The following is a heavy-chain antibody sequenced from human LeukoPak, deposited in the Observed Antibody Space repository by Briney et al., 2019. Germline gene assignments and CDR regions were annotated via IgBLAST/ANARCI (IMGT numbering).Heavy chain of an antibody. J-gene: IGHJ3*02. D-gene: IGHD2-2*01. V-gene: IGHV3-23*01. CDR1: GFTFSSYA. CDR2: ISGSGGGT. CDR3: AKTDGDYCSSTSCYVSAFDI. Sequence: PGGSLRLSCAASGFTFSSYAMSWVRQAPGKGLEWVSAISGSGGGTYYADSVKGRFTISRDNSKNTLYLQMNSLRAEDTAVYYCAKTDGDYCSSTSCYVSAFDIWGQGTMVTVSS.